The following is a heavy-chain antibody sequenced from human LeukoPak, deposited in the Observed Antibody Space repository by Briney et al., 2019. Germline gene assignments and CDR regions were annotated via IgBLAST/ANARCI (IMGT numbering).Heavy chain of an antibody. Sequence: ASVKVSCKVSGYTLTELSMHWVRQAPGKGLEWMGGINPEDGETIYARKFQGKVTMTEDTSTDTAYMELSSLRSEDTAVYYCTTDRSYCAGDCYVWFDPWGQGTLVTVSP. J-gene: IGHJ5*02. CDR1: GYTLTELS. V-gene: IGHV1-24*01. D-gene: IGHD2-21*02. CDR3: TTDRSYCAGDCYVWFDP. CDR2: INPEDGET.